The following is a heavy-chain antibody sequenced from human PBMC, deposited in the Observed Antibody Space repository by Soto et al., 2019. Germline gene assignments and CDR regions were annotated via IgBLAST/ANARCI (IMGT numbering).Heavy chain of an antibody. CDR1: GFTFSSYG. D-gene: IGHD3-22*01. CDR2: ISYDGSNK. J-gene: IGHJ5*02. CDR3: AKDCIRVWAGRWLSAPGWFDP. V-gene: IGHV3-30*18. Sequence: QVQLVESGGGVVQPGRSLRLSCAASGFTFSSYGMHWVRQAPGKGLEWVAVISYDGSNKYYADSVKGRFTISRDNSKNALYLQMTNLSAEDTAVYDCAKDCIRVWAGRWLSAPGWFDPWGQGTLVTVSS.